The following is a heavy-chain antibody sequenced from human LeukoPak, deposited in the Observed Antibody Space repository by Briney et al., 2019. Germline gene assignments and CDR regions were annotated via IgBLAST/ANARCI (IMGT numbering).Heavy chain of an antibody. CDR3: ARDQGFEPGYYDSH. D-gene: IGHD3-22*01. J-gene: IGHJ4*02. CDR2: IYSGGST. V-gene: IGHV3-53*01. CDR1: GFTVSSNY. Sequence: QSGGSLRLSCAASGFTVSSNYMSWVRQAPGKGLEWVSVIYSGGSTYYADSVKGRFTISRDNSKNTLYLQMNSLRAEDTAVYYCARDQGFEPGYYDSHWGQGTLVTVSS.